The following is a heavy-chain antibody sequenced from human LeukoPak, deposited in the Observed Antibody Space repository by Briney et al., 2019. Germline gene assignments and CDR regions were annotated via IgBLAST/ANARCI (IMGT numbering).Heavy chain of an antibody. Sequence: GGSLRLSCAASGFTFSSYALSWVRQAPGKGLEWVSTISGSGSGGSTYYADSVKGRFTISRDNSKDTLFLQMNSLRAEDTAVYYCAKLLAVTNSYYFNYWGQGTLVTVSS. J-gene: IGHJ4*02. CDR1: GFTFSSYA. CDR2: ISGSGSGGST. CDR3: AKLLAVTNSYYFNY. D-gene: IGHD6-19*01. V-gene: IGHV3-23*01.